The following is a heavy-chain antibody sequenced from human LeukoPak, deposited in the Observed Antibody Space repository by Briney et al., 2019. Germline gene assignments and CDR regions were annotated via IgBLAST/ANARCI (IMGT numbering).Heavy chain of an antibody. CDR3: ARESDCSSTSCYWEDSRAFDI. J-gene: IGHJ3*02. CDR2: ISSSGSTI. V-gene: IGHV3-11*01. CDR1: GFTFSDYY. Sequence: PGGSLRLSCAASGFTFSDYYMSWIRQAPGKGLEWVSYISSSGSTIYYADSVKGRFTISRDNAKNSLYLQMNSLRAEDTAVYYCARESDCSSTSCYWEDSRAFDIWGQGTMVTVSS. D-gene: IGHD2-2*01.